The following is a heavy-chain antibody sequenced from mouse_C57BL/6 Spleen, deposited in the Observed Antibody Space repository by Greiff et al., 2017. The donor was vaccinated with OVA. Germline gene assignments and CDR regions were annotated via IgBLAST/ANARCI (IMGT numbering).Heavy chain of an antibody. V-gene: IGHV1-69*01. D-gene: IGHD4-1*01. CDR2: IDPSDSYT. CDR3: ARGRTGDFDY. J-gene: IGHJ2*01. Sequence: QVQLQQPGAELVMPGASVKLSCKASGYTFTSYWMHWVKQRPGQGLEWIGEIDPSDSYTNYNQKFKGKSTLTVDKSSSTAYMQLSSLTSEDSAVYYCARGRTGDFDYWGKGTTLTVSS. CDR1: GYTFTSYW.